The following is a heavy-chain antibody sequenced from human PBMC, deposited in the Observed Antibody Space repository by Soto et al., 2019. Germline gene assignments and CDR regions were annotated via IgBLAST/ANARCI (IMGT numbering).Heavy chain of an antibody. Sequence: SETLSLTCTVSGASVNSGDFHWSWIRQRPGAGLEWFGYIFFSGNTYYNPSLRGRLTISMDTSKNLFSLMLTSMTAADSAVYYCTRDSPPPPYFSYFGMDVWGQGTTVT. CDR3: TRDSPPPPYFSYFGMDV. CDR2: IFFSGNT. J-gene: IGHJ6*02. V-gene: IGHV4-31*03. CDR1: GASVNSGDFH.